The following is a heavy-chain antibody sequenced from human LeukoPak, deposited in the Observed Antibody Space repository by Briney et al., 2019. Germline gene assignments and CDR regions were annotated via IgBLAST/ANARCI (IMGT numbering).Heavy chain of an antibody. CDR1: GYTFTSYG. CDR2: INGYNGNT. CDR3: ARHGGNCSVTTCYPFDY. Sequence: ASVKVSCKASGYTFTSYGINWVRQAPGQGLEWMGWINGYNGNTNYAQKFQGRVTMTTDTSTTTAYMELRSLRSDDTAVYYCARHGGNCSVTTCYPFDYWGQGTLVTVSS. D-gene: IGHD2-2*01. V-gene: IGHV1-18*01. J-gene: IGHJ4*02.